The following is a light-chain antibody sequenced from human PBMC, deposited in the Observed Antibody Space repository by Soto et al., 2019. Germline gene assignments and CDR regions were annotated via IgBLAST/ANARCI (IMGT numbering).Light chain of an antibody. CDR1: QSVSSSY. Sequence: EIVLTQSPGTLSLSPGERATLSCRASQSVSSSYLAWYQQKPGQAPRLLIYQTSARATGIPARFSGSGSGTDFTLTISNLQSEDFALYYCQHYSGWPPVFGQGTKVDIK. V-gene: IGKV3-20*01. CDR3: QHYSGWPPV. J-gene: IGKJ2*01. CDR2: QTS.